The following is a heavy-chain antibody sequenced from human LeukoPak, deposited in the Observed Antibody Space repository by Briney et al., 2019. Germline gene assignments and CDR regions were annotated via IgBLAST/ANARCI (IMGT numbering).Heavy chain of an antibody. V-gene: IGHV3-33*01. CDR1: GFTFSNHG. CDR3: ARDLSSRRLDY. CDR2: IWYDGSNK. D-gene: IGHD5/OR15-5a*01. Sequence: GGSLRLSCAASGFTFSNHGMHWVRQAPGKGLEWVAVIWYDGSNKYYGGSVKGRFTISRDNSKNTLYLQMNSLRVEDTAVYYCARDLSSRRLDYWGEGILVTVSS. J-gene: IGHJ4*02.